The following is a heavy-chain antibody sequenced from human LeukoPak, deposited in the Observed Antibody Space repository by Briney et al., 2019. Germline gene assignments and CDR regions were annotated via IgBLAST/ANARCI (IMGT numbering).Heavy chain of an antibody. V-gene: IGHV3-30*18. CDR2: ISYDGSNK. D-gene: IGHD6-19*01. CDR1: GFTFSSYG. CDR3: AEDRTGIAVAGTK. J-gene: IGHJ4*02. Sequence: RPGGSLRLSCAASGFTFSSYGMHWVRQAPGKGLEWVAVISYDGSNKYYADSVKGRFTISRDNPKNTLYLQMNSLRAEDTAVYYCAEDRTGIAVAGTKGGQGTLVTVSS.